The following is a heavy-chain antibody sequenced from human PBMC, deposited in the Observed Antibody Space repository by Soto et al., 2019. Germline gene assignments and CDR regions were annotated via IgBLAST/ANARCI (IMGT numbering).Heavy chain of an antibody. D-gene: IGHD7-27*01. CDR2: MSPNGGKT. Sequence: QVQLVQSGAEVKKPGASVKVSCKASGYTFTSYDINWMRQASGQGLEWLGWMSPNGGKTGYAQKFQCRVTMTRDTSTSTAYVELSSLTYEDSAVYYCARNKWGTGDCDYWGQGTLVTVSS. J-gene: IGHJ4*02. CDR3: ARNKWGTGDCDY. CDR1: GYTFTSYD. V-gene: IGHV1-8*01.